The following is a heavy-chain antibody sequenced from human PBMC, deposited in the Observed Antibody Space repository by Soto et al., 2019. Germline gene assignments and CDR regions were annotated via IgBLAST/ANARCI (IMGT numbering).Heavy chain of an antibody. J-gene: IGHJ4*02. CDR3: ARSGSIDY. Sequence: PGGSLRLSCVASGFSFSVSAIHWVRQVSGKGLEWVGRIRSKANSYTTEYATSVKGKFTISRDDTKNTAYLQMNSLRPEDTAVYYCARSGSIDYWGRGTLVTVSS. CDR2: IRSKANSYTT. CDR1: GFSFSVSA. V-gene: IGHV3-73*01.